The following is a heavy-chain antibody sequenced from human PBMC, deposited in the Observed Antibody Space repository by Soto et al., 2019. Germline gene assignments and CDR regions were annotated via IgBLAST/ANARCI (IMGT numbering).Heavy chain of an antibody. D-gene: IGHD2-15*01. J-gene: IGHJ4*02. CDR1: GSIFRGYG. V-gene: IGHV3-33*01. CDR2: IRFDGSNI. CDR3: ARDGVGATAFWGYLDY. Sequence: QVLLVESGGGVVQPGRSLGLSCAASGSIFRGYGMHWVRQAPGKGLEWVAVIRFDGSNINYADFVMGRFTISRDNSKNTLYLEMNSLRVEDTAVYYCARDGVGATAFWGYLDYWGQGTLVTVSS.